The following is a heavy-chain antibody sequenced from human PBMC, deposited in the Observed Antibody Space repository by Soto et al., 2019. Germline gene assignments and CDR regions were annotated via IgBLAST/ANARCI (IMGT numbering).Heavy chain of an antibody. J-gene: IGHJ5*02. D-gene: IGHD3-9*01. CDR2: INHSGST. CDR3: ARATTYYDILTGYSNWFDP. Sequence: SETLSLTCAVYGGSFSNYYWSWIRQPPGKGLEWIGEINHSGSTNYNPSLKSRVTISVDTSKNQFSLKLSSVTAADTAVYYCARATTYYDILTGYSNWFDPWGQGTLVTVSS. CDR1: GGSFSNYY. V-gene: IGHV4-34*09.